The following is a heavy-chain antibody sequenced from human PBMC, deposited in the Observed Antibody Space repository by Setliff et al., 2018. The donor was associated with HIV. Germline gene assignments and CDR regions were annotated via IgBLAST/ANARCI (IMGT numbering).Heavy chain of an antibody. CDR3: ARENYFDSSGYYPLDY. CDR2: INAGNGNT. D-gene: IGHD3-22*01. CDR1: GYTFTDYA. V-gene: IGHV1-3*01. Sequence: ASVKVSCKASGYTFTDYAMHWVRQAPGQSLEWMGWINAGNGNTKYSQKFQGRVTMTRDTSASTAYMELSSLRSEDTAVYYCARENYFDSSGYYPLDYWGQGTLVTVSS. J-gene: IGHJ4*02.